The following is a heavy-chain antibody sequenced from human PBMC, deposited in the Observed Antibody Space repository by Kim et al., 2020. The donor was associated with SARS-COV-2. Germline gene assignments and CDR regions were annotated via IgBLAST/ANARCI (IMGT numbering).Heavy chain of an antibody. J-gene: IGHJ6*01. V-gene: IGHV3-9*01. CDR1: GFTFDDYA. D-gene: IGHD3-3*01. CDR3: AKDMRSSWSGYIPPDYY. CDR2: ISWNSGSI. Sequence: GGSPRLSCAASGFTFDDYAMHWVRQAPGKGLEWVSGISWNSGSIGYADSVKGRFTISRDNAKHSLYLQMNRLRAEDTALYYCAKDMRSSWSGYIPPDYY.